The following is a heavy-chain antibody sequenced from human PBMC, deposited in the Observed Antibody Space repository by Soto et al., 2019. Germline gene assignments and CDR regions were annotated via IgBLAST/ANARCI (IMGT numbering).Heavy chain of an antibody. J-gene: IGHJ5*02. V-gene: IGHV4-34*01. CDR1: GGSFSGYY. CDR2: INHSGST. CDR3: ARVNRGGLNWFDP. D-gene: IGHD2-15*01. Sequence: SETLSLTCAVYGGSFSGYYWSWIRQPPGKGLEWIGEINHSGSTNYNPSLKSRVTISVDTSKNQFSLKLSSVTAADTAVYYCARVNRGGLNWFDPWGQGTLVTVSS.